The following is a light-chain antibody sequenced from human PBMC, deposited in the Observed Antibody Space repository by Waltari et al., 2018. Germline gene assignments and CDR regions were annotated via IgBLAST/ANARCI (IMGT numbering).Light chain of an antibody. V-gene: IGKV2-30*02. CDR3: MQGTHWPWT. CDR1: QSLVHSDGKTS. J-gene: IGKJ1*01. Sequence: DVVMTQSPLSLHVTLGQPAYISCRSSQSLVHSDGKTSLNWFHQRPGQSPRRLIYKVSNRDSGVPDRFSGSGSGTEFTLNINRVEAEDVGVYYCMQGTHWPWTFGQGTKVEIK. CDR2: KVS.